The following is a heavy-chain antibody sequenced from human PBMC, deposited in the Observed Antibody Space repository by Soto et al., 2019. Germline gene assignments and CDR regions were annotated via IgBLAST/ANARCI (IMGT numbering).Heavy chain of an antibody. CDR3: ARGWFGELSSGFDP. CDR2: INHSGST. Sequence: SETLSLTCAVYGGSFSGYYWSWIRQPPGKGLEWIGEINHSGSTNYNPSLKSRVTISVDTSKNQFSLKLSSVTAADTAVYYCARGWFGELSSGFDPWGQGTLVT. CDR1: GGSFSGYY. D-gene: IGHD3-10*01. V-gene: IGHV4-34*01. J-gene: IGHJ5*02.